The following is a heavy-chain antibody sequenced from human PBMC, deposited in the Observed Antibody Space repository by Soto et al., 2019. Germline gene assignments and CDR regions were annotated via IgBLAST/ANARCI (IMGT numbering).Heavy chain of an antibody. D-gene: IGHD1-26*01. J-gene: IGHJ4*02. V-gene: IGHV3-30*03. Sequence: GGSLRLSCXASGFTFSGYAMHWVRQAPGTGLELVALLSFDASKKYYADSVKGRFTISRDTSRNTLYLQMNSLRVEDTAVYYCRVGVADWGQGTQVTVSS. CDR3: RVGVAD. CDR1: GFTFSGYA. CDR2: LSFDASKK.